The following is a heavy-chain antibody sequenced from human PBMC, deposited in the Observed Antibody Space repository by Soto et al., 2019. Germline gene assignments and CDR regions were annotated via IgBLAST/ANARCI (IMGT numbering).Heavy chain of an antibody. CDR2: ISGSGGST. Sequence: GGSLRLSCAASGFTFSSYAMSWVRQAPGKGLEWVSAISGSGGSTYYADSVKGRFTISRDNSKNTLYLQMNSLRAEDTAVYYCAKDPPTRNAWIQLGRYYWGQGTLVTVSS. V-gene: IGHV3-23*01. CDR3: AKDPPTRNAWIQLGRYY. J-gene: IGHJ4*02. CDR1: GFTFSSYA. D-gene: IGHD5-18*01.